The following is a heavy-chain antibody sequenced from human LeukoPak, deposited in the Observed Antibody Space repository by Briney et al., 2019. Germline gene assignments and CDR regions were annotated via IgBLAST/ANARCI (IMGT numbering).Heavy chain of an antibody. CDR1: GYSFTSYW. CDR3: ARLPRWELLPGDDY. CDR2: IDPSDSYT. J-gene: IGHJ4*02. D-gene: IGHD1-26*01. V-gene: IGHV5-10-1*01. Sequence: GESLKISCKGSGYSFTSYWISWGRQMPGKGLEWMGRIDPSDSYTNYSPSFQAHVTISADKSISTAYLQWSSLKASDTAMYYCARLPRWELLPGDDYWGQGTLVTVSS.